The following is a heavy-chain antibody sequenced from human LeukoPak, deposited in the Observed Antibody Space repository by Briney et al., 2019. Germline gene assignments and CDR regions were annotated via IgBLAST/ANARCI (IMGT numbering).Heavy chain of an antibody. CDR1: GYSLTELS. Sequence: ASVKVSCKVSGYSLTELSTHWVRQAPGKGLEWMGGVDPESGAAMYAQKLQGRVTMTEDTSTDTAYMELNSLTSDDTAVYYCARGYHGNYYLDFWGQGTLVTVSS. CDR2: VDPESGAA. CDR3: ARGYHGNYYLDF. V-gene: IGHV1-24*01. D-gene: IGHD4-23*01. J-gene: IGHJ4*02.